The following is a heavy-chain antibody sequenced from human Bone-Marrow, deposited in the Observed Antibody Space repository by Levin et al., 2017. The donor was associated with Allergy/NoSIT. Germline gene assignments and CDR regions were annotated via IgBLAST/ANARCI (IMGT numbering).Heavy chain of an antibody. D-gene: IGHD2-2*01. J-gene: IGHJ6*02. CDR3: VRFSLHKAGKYHMAV. Sequence: KPGGSLRLSCIASEFTFSDFYMTWIRQAPGKGLEWVSFISDSGDDKYHAESVKGRFSISRDNAQNSLDLQMKNLRVEDSAVYYCVRFSLHKAGKYHMAVWGQGTPVLVSS. CDR2: ISDSGDDK. CDR1: EFTFSDFY. V-gene: IGHV3-11*01.